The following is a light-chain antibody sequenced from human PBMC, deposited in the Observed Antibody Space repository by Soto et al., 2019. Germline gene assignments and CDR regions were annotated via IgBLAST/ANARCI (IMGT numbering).Light chain of an antibody. CDR3: QQYYNWPPTWT. CDR2: GAS. CDR1: QDVSSN. J-gene: IGKJ1*01. Sequence: EMVVTQSPATLSLSPGERATLSCRASQDVSSNLAWYQQKPGQAPSLLIYGASTRATGTPARFSGSGSGTEFTLTISSLQSEDYAVYYCQQYYNWPPTWTFGQGTKVDIK. V-gene: IGKV3-15*01.